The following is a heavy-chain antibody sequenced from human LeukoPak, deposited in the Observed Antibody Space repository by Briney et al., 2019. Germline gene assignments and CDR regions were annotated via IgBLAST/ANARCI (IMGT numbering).Heavy chain of an antibody. CDR3: ASYDYVWGSPFDY. D-gene: IGHD3-16*01. CDR1: GFTVSSNY. Sequence: PGGSLRLSCVVSGFTVSSNYMNWVRQAPGKGLEWVSVFYSGGSTYYADSVKGRFTISRDNSKNTLYLQMNSLRAEDTAVYYCASYDYVWGSPFDYWGQGTLVTVSS. V-gene: IGHV3-53*01. CDR2: FYSGGST. J-gene: IGHJ4*02.